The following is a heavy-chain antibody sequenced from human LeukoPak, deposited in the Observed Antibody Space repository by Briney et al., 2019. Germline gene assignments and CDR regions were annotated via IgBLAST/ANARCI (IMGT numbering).Heavy chain of an antibody. CDR3: ARGRGRYYGMDV. CDR1: GGPISSYQ. V-gene: IGHV4-59*12. Sequence: PSETLSLTCTVSGGPISSYQWSWIRQPPGKGLEWIGYIYYTGSTNYHPSLKSRITISLDTSKNQFSLKLSSVTAADTAVYYCARGRGRYYGMDVWGQGTTVTVSS. CDR2: IYYTGST. D-gene: IGHD3-10*01. J-gene: IGHJ6*02.